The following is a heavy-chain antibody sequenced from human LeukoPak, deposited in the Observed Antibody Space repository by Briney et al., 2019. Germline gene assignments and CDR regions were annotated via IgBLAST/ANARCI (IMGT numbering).Heavy chain of an antibody. CDR3: VRVLRSDDKAFDY. J-gene: IGHJ4*02. D-gene: IGHD3-22*01. Sequence: GGSLRLSCSASGFTFSSYAMSWVRQAAGKGLEYVSAISSTGGTTYYADSVKGRFTISRDNSKNTLWLQMSSLRAEDTAVYHCVRVLRSDDKAFDYWGQGTLATVSS. V-gene: IGHV3-64D*06. CDR1: GFTFSSYA. CDR2: ISSTGGTT.